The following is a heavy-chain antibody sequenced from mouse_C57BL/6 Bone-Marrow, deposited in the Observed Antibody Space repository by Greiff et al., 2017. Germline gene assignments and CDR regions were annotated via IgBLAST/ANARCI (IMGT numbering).Heavy chain of an antibody. J-gene: IGHJ3*01. D-gene: IGHD2-1*01. CDR2: IDPSDSYT. V-gene: IGHV1-50*01. Sequence: QVQLQQPGAELVKPGASVKLSCKASGYTFTSYWMQWVKQRPGQGLEWIGEIDPSDSYTNYNQKFKGKATLTVDTSSSTAYMQLSSLTSDDSAVYYCAREEGIYYGNYVGFAYWGQGTLVTVSA. CDR1: GYTFTSYW. CDR3: AREEGIYYGNYVGFAY.